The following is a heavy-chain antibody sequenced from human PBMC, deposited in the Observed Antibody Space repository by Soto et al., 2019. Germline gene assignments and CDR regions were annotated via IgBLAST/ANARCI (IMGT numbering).Heavy chain of an antibody. Sequence: PGGSLRLSCAASGFTFSSYGMHWVRQAPGKGLEWVAVISYDGSNKYYADSVKGRFTISRDNSKNTLYLQMNSLRAEDTAVYYCAKDMSRWWVASLAFDYWGQGTLVTVSS. CDR2: ISYDGSNK. CDR3: AKDMSRWWVASLAFDY. J-gene: IGHJ4*02. V-gene: IGHV3-30*18. D-gene: IGHD2-15*01. CDR1: GFTFSSYG.